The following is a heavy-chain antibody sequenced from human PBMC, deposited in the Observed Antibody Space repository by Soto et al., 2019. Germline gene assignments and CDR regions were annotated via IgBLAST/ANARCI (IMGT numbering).Heavy chain of an antibody. D-gene: IGHD1-7*01. CDR1: GYNFITYG. Sequence: EASVKVSCKASGYNFITYGVTWVRQAPGQGLEWMGWISAYNGDTNYAQDLQGRVTMTTDTSTTTAYMELRSLRSDDTAVYFCARGGGGTTSLKLPFWGQGILVTVSS. V-gene: IGHV1-18*01. CDR2: ISAYNGDT. CDR3: ARGGGGTTSLKLPF. J-gene: IGHJ4*02.